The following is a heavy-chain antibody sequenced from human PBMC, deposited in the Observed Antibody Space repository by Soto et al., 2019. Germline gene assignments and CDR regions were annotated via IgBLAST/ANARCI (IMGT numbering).Heavy chain of an antibody. CDR2: INPNSGGT. CDR3: ARGTPYYDILTGYYTMRFDAFDI. Sequence: GASVKVSCKASGYTFTGYYMHWVRQAPGQGLERMGWINPNSGGTNYAQKFQGWVTMTRDTSISTAYMELSRLRSDDTAVYYCARGTPYYDILTGYYTMRFDAFDIWGQGTMVTVSS. D-gene: IGHD3-9*01. J-gene: IGHJ3*02. CDR1: GYTFTGYY. V-gene: IGHV1-2*04.